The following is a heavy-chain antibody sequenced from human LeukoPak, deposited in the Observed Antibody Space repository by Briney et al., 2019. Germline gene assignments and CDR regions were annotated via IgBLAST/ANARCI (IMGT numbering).Heavy chain of an antibody. J-gene: IGHJ4*02. V-gene: IGHV4-39*01. D-gene: IGHD2-2*03. Sequence: SETLSLTCTVSGGSISSSSYYWGWIRQPPGKGLEWIGSIYYSGSTYYNPSLKSRVTISVDTSKNQFSLKLSSVTAADTAVYYCAILDIVVVPAAIIAEGYWGQGTLVTVSS. CDR2: IYYSGST. CDR3: AILDIVVVPAAIIAEGY. CDR1: GGSISSSSYY.